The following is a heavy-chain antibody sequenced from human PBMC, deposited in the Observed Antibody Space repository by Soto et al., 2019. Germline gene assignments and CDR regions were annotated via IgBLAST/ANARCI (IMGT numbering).Heavy chain of an antibody. V-gene: IGHV1-69*01. D-gene: IGHD5-12*01. Sequence: QVQLVQSGAEVKKPGSSVKVSCKASGGTFSSYAISWVRQAPGQGLEWMGGIIPIFGSANYAQKFQGRVTITADESTSTAYMELSSLRSEDTAVYYCARGMEMATLKGDWFDPWGQGTLVTVSS. CDR1: GGTFSSYA. CDR3: ARGMEMATLKGDWFDP. CDR2: IIPIFGSA. J-gene: IGHJ5*02.